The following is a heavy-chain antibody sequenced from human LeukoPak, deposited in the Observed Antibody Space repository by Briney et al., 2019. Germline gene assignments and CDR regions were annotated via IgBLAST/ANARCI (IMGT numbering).Heavy chain of an antibody. CDR2: IYSSGNT. CDR3: ARHLCGTTMSHYLDF. D-gene: IGHD1-1*01. J-gene: IGHJ4*02. CDR1: GDSISSGRNY. V-gene: IGHV4-39*01. Sequence: SETLSLTCSVSGDSISSGRNYWGWIRQSPGKGLEWIASIYSSGNTHSNPSLKSRVSISVATSKNQVSLKLYSVTASDAAIYYCARHLCGTTMSHYLDFWGQGTLVTVSS.